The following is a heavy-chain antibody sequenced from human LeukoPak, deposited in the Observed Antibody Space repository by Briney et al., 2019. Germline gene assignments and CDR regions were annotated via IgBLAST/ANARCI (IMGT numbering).Heavy chain of an antibody. CDR1: GFTFSNYA. Sequence: PGGSLRLSCAASGFTFSNYAMHWVRQAPGKGLKWVAVISHDGSNQYYADSVKGRFTISRDNSKNTLYLQMNSLRAEDTAVYYCARDMSYYYDSSGSDYWGQGTLVTVSS. CDR2: ISHDGSNQ. CDR3: ARDMSYYYDSSGSDY. J-gene: IGHJ4*02. D-gene: IGHD3-22*01. V-gene: IGHV3-30-3*01.